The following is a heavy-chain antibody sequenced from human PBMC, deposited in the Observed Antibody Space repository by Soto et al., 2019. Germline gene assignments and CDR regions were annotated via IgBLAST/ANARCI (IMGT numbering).Heavy chain of an antibody. CDR2: TIPLLNVA. J-gene: IGHJ4*02. V-gene: IGHV1-69*02. CDR3: ARDPPIGSTYRGYEAIDS. D-gene: IGHD5-12*01. CDR1: GGTFSTST. Sequence: QVQLVQSGAEVKKPGSSVKVSCKASGGTFSTSTFTWVRQAPGQGLEWMGRTIPLLNVADYAQDFQGRVTITADKSTSTANMELTTRTSKDTAVYYCARDPPIGSTYRGYEAIDSWGQGTLVPVSP.